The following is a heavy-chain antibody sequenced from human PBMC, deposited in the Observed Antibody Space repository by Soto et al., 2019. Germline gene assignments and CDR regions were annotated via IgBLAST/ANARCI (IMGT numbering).Heavy chain of an antibody. V-gene: IGHV4-59*01. CDR1: GGSISSYY. CDR3: ARGLTTIVSCYFDC. CDR2: IFYSGST. Sequence: QVQLQESGPGLVKPSETLSLTCTVSGGSISSYYWSWIRQPPGKGLEWIGYIFYSGSTNYSPSLKSRVTISVATSKNQFSLRLSSVTAADTAVYYCARGLTTIVSCYFDCWGQGTLVTVSS. D-gene: IGHD4-17*01. J-gene: IGHJ4*02.